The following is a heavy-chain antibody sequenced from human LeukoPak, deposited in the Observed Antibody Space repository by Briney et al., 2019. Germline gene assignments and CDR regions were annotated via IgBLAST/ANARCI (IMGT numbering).Heavy chain of an antibody. CDR1: GFTFSSYS. D-gene: IGHD1-26*01. J-gene: IGHJ5*02. V-gene: IGHV3-48*04. Sequence: GGSLRLSRAASGFTFSSYSMNWVRQAPGKGLEWVSYISSSRTTIYYTDSVKGRFTISRDNAKNTLYLQMNSLRAEDTAVYYCARITSGSYHNWFDPWGQGTLVTVSS. CDR3: ARITSGSYHNWFDP. CDR2: ISSSRTTI.